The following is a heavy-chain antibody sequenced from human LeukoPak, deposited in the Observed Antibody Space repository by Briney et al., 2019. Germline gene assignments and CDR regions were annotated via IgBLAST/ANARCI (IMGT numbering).Heavy chain of an antibody. J-gene: IGHJ5*02. CDR3: ARRGYCSSTSCYEYWFYP. CDR2: IYYSGSA. V-gene: IGHV4-39*01. Sequence: KPSETLSLTCTVSGGSISSSSYYWGWIRQPPGKGVEWIGIIYYSGSAYYNPSLKSRLTISVDTSKNQFSLKLSSVTATDTAVYYCARRGYCSSTSCYEYWFYPWGQGTLVTVSS. D-gene: IGHD2-2*01. CDR1: GGSISSSSYY.